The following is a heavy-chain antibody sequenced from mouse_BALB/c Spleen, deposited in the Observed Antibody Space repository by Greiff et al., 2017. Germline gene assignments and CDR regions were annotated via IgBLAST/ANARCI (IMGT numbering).Heavy chain of an antibody. CDR1: GFTFSDYY. Sequence: EVHLVESGGGLVKPGGSLKLSCAASGFTFSDYYMYWVRQTPEKRLEWVATISDGGSYTYYPDSVKGRFTISRDNAKNNLYLQMSSLKSEDTAMYYCASAYDYDAMDYWGQGTSVTVSS. J-gene: IGHJ4*01. V-gene: IGHV5-4*02. CDR2: ISDGGSYT. CDR3: ASAYDYDAMDY.